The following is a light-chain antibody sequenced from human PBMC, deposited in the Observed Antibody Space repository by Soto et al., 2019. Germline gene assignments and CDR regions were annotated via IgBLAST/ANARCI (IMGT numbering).Light chain of an antibody. V-gene: IGLV2-11*01. Sequence: QSALTQPRSMSGSPGQSVTISCTGTSSDVGDYNYVSWYQQHPGKAPKLIIYDVAKRPSGVPDRFSGSKSGNTASLTISGLQADDEADYYCCSFAGNYPLVLGGGTKLTVL. CDR1: SSDVGDYNY. J-gene: IGLJ2*01. CDR2: DVA. CDR3: CSFAGNYPLV.